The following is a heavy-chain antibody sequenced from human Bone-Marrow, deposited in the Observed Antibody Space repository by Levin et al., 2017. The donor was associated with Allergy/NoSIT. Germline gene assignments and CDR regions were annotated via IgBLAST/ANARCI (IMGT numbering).Heavy chain of an antibody. CDR3: TRDRGEWGQFYFDY. Sequence: GGSLRLSCAASGFTFSAFGMHWVRQAPGRGLEWVAVIWYDGSHKFYPDSVKGRFTISRDNSKNTLYLQMNSLRAEDTAVYYCTRDRGEWGQFYFDYWGQGILVTVSS. J-gene: IGHJ4*02. D-gene: IGHD1-26*01. V-gene: IGHV3-33*01. CDR1: GFTFSAFG. CDR2: IWYDGSHK.